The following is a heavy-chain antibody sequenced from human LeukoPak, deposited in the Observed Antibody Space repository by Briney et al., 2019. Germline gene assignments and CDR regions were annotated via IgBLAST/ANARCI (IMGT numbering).Heavy chain of an antibody. CDR2: IYSGGST. Sequence: GGSLRLSCAASGFTVSSNYMSWVRQAPGKGLEWVSVIYSGGSTNYADSVKGRFTISRENSKNTLYLQMNSLRAEDTAVYYCARGGTRYYFDYWGQGTLVTVSS. V-gene: IGHV3-66*01. J-gene: IGHJ4*02. D-gene: IGHD3-16*01. CDR3: ARGGTRYYFDY. CDR1: GFTVSSNY.